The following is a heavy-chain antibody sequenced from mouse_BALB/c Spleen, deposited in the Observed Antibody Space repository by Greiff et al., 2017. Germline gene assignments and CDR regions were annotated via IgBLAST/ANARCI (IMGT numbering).Heavy chain of an antibody. CDR2: ISDGGSYT. CDR3: ARDRDYDYYAMDY. D-gene: IGHD2-4*01. CDR1: GFTFSDYY. Sequence: DVMLVESGGGLVKPGGSLKLSCAASGFTFSDYYMYWVRQTPEKRLEWVATISDGGSYTYYPDSVKGRFTISRDNAKNNLYLQMSSLKSEDTAMYYCARDRDYDYYAMDYWGQGTSVTVSS. J-gene: IGHJ4*01. V-gene: IGHV5-4*02.